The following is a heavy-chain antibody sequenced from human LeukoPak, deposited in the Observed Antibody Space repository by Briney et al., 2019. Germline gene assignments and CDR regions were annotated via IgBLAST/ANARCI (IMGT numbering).Heavy chain of an antibody. J-gene: IGHJ3*02. D-gene: IGHD3-22*01. CDR3: ARAYYYDSSGYYPGAFDI. V-gene: IGHV4-39*07. CDR1: GGSISTSTYS. Sequence: SEILSLTCTVSGGSISTSTYSWGWIRQPPEKGLEWIGSIYYSGSIYSNPSLKSRVSISVDTSKNQFSLKLSSVTAADTAVYYCARAYYYDSSGYYPGAFDIWGQGTLVTVSS. CDR2: IYYSGSI.